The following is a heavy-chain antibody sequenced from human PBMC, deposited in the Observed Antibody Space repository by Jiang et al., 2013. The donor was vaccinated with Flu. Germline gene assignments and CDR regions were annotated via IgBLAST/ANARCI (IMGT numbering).Heavy chain of an antibody. CDR2: IYYSGST. CDR1: GGSISSYY. CDR3: ARAAMPTGSPTLYAFDI. V-gene: IGHV4-59*01. Sequence: CTVSGGSISSYYWSWIRQPHGKGLEWIGYIYYSGSTNYNPSLKSRVTISVDTSKNQFSLKLSSVTAADTAVYYCARAAMPTGSPTLYAFDIWGQGTMVTVSS. D-gene: IGHD3-10*01. J-gene: IGHJ3*02.